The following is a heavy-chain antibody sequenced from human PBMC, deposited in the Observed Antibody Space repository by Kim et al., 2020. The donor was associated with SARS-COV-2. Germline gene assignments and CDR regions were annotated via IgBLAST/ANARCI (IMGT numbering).Heavy chain of an antibody. D-gene: IGHD6-13*01. Sequence: YADSVRGRFTLSRDYSKNTLYLRTNSLRADDTAVYYCAKDGSGGYGCFDYWGQGTLVTVSS. J-gene: IGHJ4*02. CDR3: AKDGSGGYGCFDY. V-gene: IGHV3-23*01.